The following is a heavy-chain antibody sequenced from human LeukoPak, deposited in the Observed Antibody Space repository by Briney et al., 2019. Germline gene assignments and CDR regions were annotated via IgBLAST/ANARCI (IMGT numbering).Heavy chain of an antibody. CDR2: IIPILGIA. CDR3: ARAHHYDILTGYYPSDY. D-gene: IGHD3-9*01. V-gene: IGHV1-69*02. J-gene: IGHJ4*02. Sequence: ASVKVSCKASGGTFSSYTISRVRQAPGQGLEWMGRIIPILGIANYAQKFQGRVTITADKSTSTAYMELSSLRSEDTAVYYCARAHHYDILTGYYPSDYWGQGTLVTVSS. CDR1: GGTFSSYT.